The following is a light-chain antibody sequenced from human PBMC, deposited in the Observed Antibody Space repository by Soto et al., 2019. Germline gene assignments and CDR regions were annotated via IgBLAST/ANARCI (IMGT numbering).Light chain of an antibody. V-gene: IGLV2-14*01. CDR3: SPYTSSSTYV. Sequence: QSVLTQPASVSGSPGQSITVSFTGTSIDVGGYNYVSWYQQHPGKAPKLMIYEVSNRPSGVSNRFSGSKSGNTASLTISGLQAEDEADYYCSPYTSSSTYVFGTGRKVNVL. J-gene: IGLJ1*01. CDR2: EVS. CDR1: SIDVGGYNY.